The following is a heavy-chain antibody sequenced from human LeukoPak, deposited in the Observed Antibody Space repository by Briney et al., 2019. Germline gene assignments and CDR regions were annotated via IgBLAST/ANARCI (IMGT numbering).Heavy chain of an antibody. CDR2: ITDGGGGT. Sequence: GGSLRLSCAASRFTFSTYAMNWVRQAPGKGLEWVSEITDGGGGTDYGDSVKGRFAISRDNAKNSLYLQMNSLRAEDTAVYYCARAAKGHYYIDVWGKGTTVTVSS. J-gene: IGHJ6*03. CDR1: RFTFSTYA. V-gene: IGHV3-23*01. CDR3: ARAAKGHYYIDV.